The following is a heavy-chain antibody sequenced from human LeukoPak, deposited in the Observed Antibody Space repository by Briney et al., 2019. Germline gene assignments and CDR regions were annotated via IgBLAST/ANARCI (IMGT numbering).Heavy chain of an antibody. V-gene: IGHV3-20*04. CDR2: INWNGGST. CDR3: ARNPITMVRGVIITYYYYMDV. CDR1: GFTLDDYG. J-gene: IGHJ6*03. D-gene: IGHD3-10*01. Sequence: PGGSLRLSCAASGFTLDDYGMSWVRQAPGKGLEWVSGINWNGGSTGYADSVKGRFTISRDNAKNSLYLQMNSLRAEDTALYYCARNPITMVRGVIITYYYYMDVWGKGTTVTVSS.